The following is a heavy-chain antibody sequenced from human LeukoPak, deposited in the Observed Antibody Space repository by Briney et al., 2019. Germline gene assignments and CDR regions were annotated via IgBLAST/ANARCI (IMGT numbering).Heavy chain of an antibody. V-gene: IGHV3-30*02. CDR3: AKTSVAASVFDY. Sequence: PGGSLRLSCAASGFTFSSYGLHWVRQAPGKGLEWVAFIRYDGSNKYYADSVKGRFTISRDNSKNTLYLQMNSLRAEDTAVYYCAKTSVAASVFDYWGQGTLVTVSS. CDR2: IRYDGSNK. D-gene: IGHD2-15*01. CDR1: GFTFSSYG. J-gene: IGHJ4*02.